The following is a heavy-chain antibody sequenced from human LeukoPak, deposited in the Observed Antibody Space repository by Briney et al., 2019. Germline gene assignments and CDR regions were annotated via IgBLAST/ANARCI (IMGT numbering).Heavy chain of an antibody. CDR2: IYHSGST. J-gene: IGHJ4*02. V-gene: IGHV4-30-4*01. D-gene: IGHD1-26*01. CDR3: ARWDSGSYFLDY. Sequence: SQTLSLTCTVSGDSISSSDSYWSWIRQPPGKGLEWIGFIYHSGSTYYNPSLKSRVTISVDTSKNQFSLKLNSVTAADTAVYYCARWDSGSYFLDYWGQGTLVTVSS. CDR1: GDSISSSDSY.